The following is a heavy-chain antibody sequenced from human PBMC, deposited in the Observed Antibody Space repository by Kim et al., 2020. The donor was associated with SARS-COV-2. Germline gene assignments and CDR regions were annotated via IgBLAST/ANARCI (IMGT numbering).Heavy chain of an antibody. Sequence: ASVKVSCKASGYTFTGYYMHWVRQAPGQGLEWMGWINPNSGGTNYAQKFQGRVTMTRDTSISTAYMELSRLRSDDTAVYYCARVTRDGYKTYYGMDVWGQGTTVTVSS. D-gene: IGHD5-12*01. CDR3: ARVTRDGYKTYYGMDV. CDR1: GYTFTGYY. CDR2: INPNSGGT. J-gene: IGHJ6*02. V-gene: IGHV1-2*02.